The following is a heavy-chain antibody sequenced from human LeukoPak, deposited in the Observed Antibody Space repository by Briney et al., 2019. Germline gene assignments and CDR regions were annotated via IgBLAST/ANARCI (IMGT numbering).Heavy chain of an antibody. D-gene: IGHD3-3*01. CDR1: GYTFTGYY. V-gene: IGHV1-2*02. Sequence: ASVKVSCKASGYTFTGYYMHWVRQAPGQGLEWMGGINPNSGGTNYAQKFQGRVTMTRDTSISTAYMELSRLRSDDTAVYYCARVAYDFWSGPYNWFDPWGQGTLVTVSS. J-gene: IGHJ5*02. CDR2: INPNSGGT. CDR3: ARVAYDFWSGPYNWFDP.